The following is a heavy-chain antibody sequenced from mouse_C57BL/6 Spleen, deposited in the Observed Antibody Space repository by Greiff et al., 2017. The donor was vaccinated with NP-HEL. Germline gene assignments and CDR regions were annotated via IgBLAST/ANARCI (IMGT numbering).Heavy chain of an antibody. V-gene: IGHV1-54*01. J-gene: IGHJ2*01. CDR1: GYAFPNYL. Sequence: VQLHQSGAELVRPGTSVKVSCKASGYAFPNYLIEWVKQRPGQGLEWIGVINPGSGGTNYTEKFKGKATLTADKSSSTAYMQLSSLTSEDSAVYFCARGEDYFDYWGQGTTLTVSS. CDR3: ARGEDYFDY. CDR2: INPGSGGT.